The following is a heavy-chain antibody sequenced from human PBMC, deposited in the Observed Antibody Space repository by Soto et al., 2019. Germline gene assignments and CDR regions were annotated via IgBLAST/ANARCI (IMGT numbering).Heavy chain of an antibody. CDR3: ATRHRSFYFEN. J-gene: IGHJ4*02. CDR2: VHYTGTT. CDR1: GGSITSYNYY. D-gene: IGHD6-19*01. Sequence: QLHLQESGPGLVKPSETLSLTCTVSGGSITSYNYYWGWIRQPPGKGLEWVVNVHYTGTTYYNPSLKSRVTISIDTSKNEFSLKLSSVPAADTAVYFCATRHRSFYFENWGQGTLVTVSS. V-gene: IGHV4-39*01.